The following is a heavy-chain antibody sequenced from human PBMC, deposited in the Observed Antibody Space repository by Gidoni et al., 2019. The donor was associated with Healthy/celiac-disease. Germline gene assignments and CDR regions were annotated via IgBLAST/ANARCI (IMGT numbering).Heavy chain of an antibody. D-gene: IGHD3-10*01. Sequence: QVQLVESGGGVVQPGRSLRLSSAAPGFTFSSYAMHWVRQAPGKGLEWVAVISYDGSNKYYADSVKGRFTISRDNSKNTLYLQMNSLRAEDTAVYYCARDHYGSGSYHDYWGQGTLVTVSS. J-gene: IGHJ4*02. V-gene: IGHV3-30-3*01. CDR2: ISYDGSNK. CDR1: GFTFSSYA. CDR3: ARDHYGSGSYHDY.